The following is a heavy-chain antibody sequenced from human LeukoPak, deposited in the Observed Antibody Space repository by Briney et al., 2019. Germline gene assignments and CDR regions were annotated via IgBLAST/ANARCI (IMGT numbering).Heavy chain of an antibody. J-gene: IGHJ4*02. CDR2: INPNSGGT. Sequence: ASVTVSCKASGYTFTGYYMHWVRQAPGQGLEWMGWINPNSGGTNYAQKFQGRVTMTRDTSISTAYMELSRLRSDDTAVYYCARDRVRYYYDSSGYYYGYWGQGTLVTVSS. V-gene: IGHV1-2*02. D-gene: IGHD3-22*01. CDR1: GYTFTGYY. CDR3: ARDRVRYYYDSSGYYYGY.